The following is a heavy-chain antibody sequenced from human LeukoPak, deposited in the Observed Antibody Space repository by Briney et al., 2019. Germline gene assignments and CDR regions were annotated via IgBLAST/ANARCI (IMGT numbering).Heavy chain of an antibody. CDR3: AKDSSHIYSYGSPFDY. Sequence: PGRSLRLSCAASGFTFDDYAMHWVRQAPGKGLEWVSGISWNSGSIGYADSEKGRFTISRDNAKNSLYLQMNSLRAEDTALYYCAKDSSHIYSYGSPFDYWGQGTLVTVSS. CDR2: ISWNSGSI. J-gene: IGHJ4*02. CDR1: GFTFDDYA. V-gene: IGHV3-9*01. D-gene: IGHD5-18*01.